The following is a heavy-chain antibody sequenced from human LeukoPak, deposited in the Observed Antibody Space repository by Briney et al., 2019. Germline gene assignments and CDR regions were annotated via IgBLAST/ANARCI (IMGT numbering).Heavy chain of an antibody. Sequence: PGGSLRLSCAASGFTFSNYAMSWVRQAPAKGLERVSVLSSSGGDTFYADSVKGRFTISRDTSKNTLYLQMYSLRAEDTAVYYCAKAGNGTNMIFDYWGQETLVTVSS. D-gene: IGHD1-1*01. CDR1: GFTFSNYA. CDR2: LSSSGGDT. CDR3: AKAGNGTNMIFDY. V-gene: IGHV3-23*01. J-gene: IGHJ4*02.